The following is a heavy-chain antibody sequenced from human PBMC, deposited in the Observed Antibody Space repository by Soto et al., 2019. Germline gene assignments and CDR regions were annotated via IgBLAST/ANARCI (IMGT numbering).Heavy chain of an antibody. D-gene: IGHD2-21*01. Sequence: GGSLRLSCAASGFTFSSYGMSWVRQAPGKGLEWVSSISGSGGNTYYADSVKGRFTISRDNSKNTLYLQMNSLRAEDTAVYYCAKDRPAPMVPYWCVYWGQGTLVTVSS. CDR1: GFTFSSYG. V-gene: IGHV3-23*01. CDR3: AKDRPAPMVPYWCVY. CDR2: ISGSGGNT. J-gene: IGHJ4*02.